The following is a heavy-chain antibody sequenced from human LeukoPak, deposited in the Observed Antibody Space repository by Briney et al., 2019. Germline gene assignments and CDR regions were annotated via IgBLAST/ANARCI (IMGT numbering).Heavy chain of an antibody. J-gene: IGHJ4*02. Sequence: GGSLRLSCAASGFTFSSYAMHWVRQAPGKGLEWVAVISYDGSNKYYAEFVKGRFTISRDNSKNTLYLQMNSLRAEDTAVYYCARVFPQYYYHNSDYIGVDYWGQGTLVTVSS. D-gene: IGHD3-22*01. V-gene: IGHV3-30-3*01. CDR3: ARVFPQYYYHNSDYIGVDY. CDR2: ISYDGSNK. CDR1: GFTFSSYA.